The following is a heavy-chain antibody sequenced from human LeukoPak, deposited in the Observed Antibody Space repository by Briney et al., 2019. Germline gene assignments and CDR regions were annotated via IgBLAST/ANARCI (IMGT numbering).Heavy chain of an antibody. Sequence: SETLSPTCTVSGGSISSGAYYWTWIRQHPGKGLEWIGYISNSGSTYYNPSLKSRVTITVDTSKNQFSLHLSSVTAADTAVYYCARRLSGYSSSWFWFDPWGQGTLVTVSS. CDR2: ISNSGST. CDR1: GGSISSGAYY. CDR3: ARRLSGYSSSWFWFDP. V-gene: IGHV4-31*03. D-gene: IGHD6-13*01. J-gene: IGHJ5*02.